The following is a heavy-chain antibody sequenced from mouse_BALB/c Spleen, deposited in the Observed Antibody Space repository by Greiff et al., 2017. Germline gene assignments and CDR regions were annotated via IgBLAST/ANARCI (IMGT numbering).Heavy chain of an antibody. CDR2: ISIYYDNT. V-gene: IGHV1-67*01. CDR3: ARGYAMDY. J-gene: IGHJ4*01. CDR1: GYTFTDYA. Sequence: QVQLKESGPELVRPGASVKISCKGSGYTFTDYAMHWVKQSPAKSLEWIGVISIYYDNTNYNQKFKGKATMTVDKSSSTAYMELARLTSEDSAIYYCARGYAMDYWGQGTSVTVSS.